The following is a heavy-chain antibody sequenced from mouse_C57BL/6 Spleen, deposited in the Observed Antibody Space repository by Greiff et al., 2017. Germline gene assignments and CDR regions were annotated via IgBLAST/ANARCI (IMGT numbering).Heavy chain of an antibody. Sequence: QVQLKESGPGLVQPSQSLSITCTVSGFSLTSYGVHWVRQSPGKGLEWLGVIWSGGSTDYNAAFISRLSISKDNSKSQVFFKMNSLQADDTAIYYCARGDGYSSWFAYWGQGTLVTVSA. CDR3: ARGDGYSSWFAY. V-gene: IGHV2-2*01. CDR2: IWSGGST. CDR1: GFSLTSYG. D-gene: IGHD2-3*01. J-gene: IGHJ3*01.